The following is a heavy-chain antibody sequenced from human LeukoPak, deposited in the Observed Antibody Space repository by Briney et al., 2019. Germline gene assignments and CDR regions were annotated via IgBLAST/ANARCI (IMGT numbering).Heavy chain of an antibody. J-gene: IGHJ4*02. CDR1: GYTFTGYS. CDR2: INPKTGTA. D-gene: IGHD3-9*01. Sequence: ASVKVSCKASGYTFTGYSIYWVRQTPGQKLEWMGWINPKTGTANSAQKFQGRVTMTRDTSISTAYMELSRLRSDDTAVYYCARSPDILTGENFDYWGQGTLVTVSS. V-gene: IGHV1-2*02. CDR3: ARSPDILTGENFDY.